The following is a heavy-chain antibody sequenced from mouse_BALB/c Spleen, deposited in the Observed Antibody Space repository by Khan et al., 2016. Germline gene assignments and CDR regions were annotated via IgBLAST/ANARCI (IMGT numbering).Heavy chain of an antibody. CDR2: INPSTGYT. J-gene: IGHJ4*01. CDR3: ASYYGSSYDAMDY. CDR1: GYTFTSYW. V-gene: IGHV1-7*01. Sequence: QVQLKESGAELAKPGASVKMSCKASGYTFTSYWMHWVKQRPGQGLEWIGYINPSTGYTEYNQKFKDKATLTADKSSSTAYMQLSSLTSEDSAVYYCASYYGSSYDAMDYWGQGTSVTVSS. D-gene: IGHD1-1*01.